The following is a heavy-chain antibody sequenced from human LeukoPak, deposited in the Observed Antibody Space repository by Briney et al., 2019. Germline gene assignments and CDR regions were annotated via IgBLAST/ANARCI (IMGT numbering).Heavy chain of an antibody. V-gene: IGHV1-69*13. D-gene: IGHD2-2*01. CDR2: IIPIFGTA. CDR3: AMTPYCSSTSCYDYGSGSFDY. Sequence: GASVKVSCKASGGTFISYAISWVRQAPGQGLEWMGGIIPIFGTANYAQKFQGRVTITADESTSTAYMELSSLRSEDTAVYYCAMTPYCSSTSCYDYGSGSFDYWGQGTLVTVSS. CDR1: GGTFISYA. J-gene: IGHJ4*02.